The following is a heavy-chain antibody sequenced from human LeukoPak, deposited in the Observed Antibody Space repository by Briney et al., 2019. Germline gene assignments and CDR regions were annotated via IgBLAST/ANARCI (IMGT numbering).Heavy chain of an antibody. CDR1: GGSISSYY. CDR2: IYYSGST. V-gene: IGHV4-59*12. J-gene: IGHJ5*02. Sequence: SETLSLTCTVSGGSISSYYWSWIRQPPGKGLEWIGYIYYSGSTNYNPSLKSRVTISVDTSKNQFSLKLSSVTAADTAVYYCARDVVVVVPAASTWFDPWGQGTLVTVSS. D-gene: IGHD2-2*01. CDR3: ARDVVVVVPAASTWFDP.